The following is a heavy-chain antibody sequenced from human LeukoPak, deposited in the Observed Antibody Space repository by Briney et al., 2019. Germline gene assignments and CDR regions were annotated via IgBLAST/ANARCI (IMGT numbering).Heavy chain of an antibody. CDR3: ARHGDYVDY. J-gene: IGHJ4*02. CDR2: IHYSGST. Sequence: SETLSLTCTVSGGSISSSTYHWGWIRQPPGKGLEWIGSIHYSGSTYYNPSLKSRVTISVDTSKNQFSLKLSSVTAADTAVYYCARHGDYVDYWGQGTLVTVSS. V-gene: IGHV4-39*07. CDR1: GGSISSSTYH. D-gene: IGHD4-17*01.